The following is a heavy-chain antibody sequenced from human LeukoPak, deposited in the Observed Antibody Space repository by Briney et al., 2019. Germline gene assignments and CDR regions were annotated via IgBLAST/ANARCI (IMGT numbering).Heavy chain of an antibody. D-gene: IGHD6-19*01. V-gene: IGHV4-31*03. CDR2: IYYSGST. Sequence: SQTLSLACTVSGGSISSGGYYWSWIRQHPGKGLEWIGYIYYSGSTYYNPSLKSRVTISVDTSKNQFSLKLSSVTAADTAVYYCARDSSSYSSGWSDDAFDIWGQGTMVTVSS. CDR1: GGSISSGGYY. CDR3: ARDSSSYSSGWSDDAFDI. J-gene: IGHJ3*02.